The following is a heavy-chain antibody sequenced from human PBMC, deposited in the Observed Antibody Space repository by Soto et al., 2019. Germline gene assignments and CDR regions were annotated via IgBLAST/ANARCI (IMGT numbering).Heavy chain of an antibody. Sequence: QVQLVQSGAEVKKPGASVKVSCKASGYTFTSYDINWVRQAPGQGLEWMGWMNPNSFNTGYAQKFQGRVTMTRDTSISTAYMDLSSLRSDDTAVYYCARDGEYSSSGSFDSWGQGTMVTVSS. J-gene: IGHJ4*02. CDR3: ARDGEYSSSGSFDS. V-gene: IGHV1-8*01. CDR2: MNPNSFNT. CDR1: GYTFTSYD. D-gene: IGHD6-6*01.